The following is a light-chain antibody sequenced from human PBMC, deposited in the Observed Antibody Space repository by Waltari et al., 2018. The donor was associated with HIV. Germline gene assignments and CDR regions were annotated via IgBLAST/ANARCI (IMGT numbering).Light chain of an antibody. CDR1: KSVSSTY. CDR3: QQYGSLSLT. V-gene: IGKV3-20*01. J-gene: IGKJ4*01. Sequence: EIVLTQSPGTLCLSPGERATLPCRASKSVSSTYLAWYQQKPGQAPRLLIYGASSRDTGIPDRFSGSGSGTDFTLTISRLEPEDFAVYYCQQYGSLSLTFGGGTKVEIK. CDR2: GAS.